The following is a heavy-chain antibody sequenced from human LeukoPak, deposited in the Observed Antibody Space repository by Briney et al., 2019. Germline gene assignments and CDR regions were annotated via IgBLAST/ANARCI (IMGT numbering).Heavy chain of an antibody. D-gene: IGHD3/OR15-3a*01. V-gene: IGHV4-39*01. CDR2: IYYSGNT. Sequence: SETLSLTCTVSGVSISSSNSYWGWIRQPPGKGLEWIGSIYYSGNTYYNASLKSQVSISIDTSKNQFSLKLTSVTAADTAVYYCARQTGSGLFILPGGQGTLVTVSA. CDR1: GVSISSSNSY. CDR3: ARQTGSGLFILP. J-gene: IGHJ4*02.